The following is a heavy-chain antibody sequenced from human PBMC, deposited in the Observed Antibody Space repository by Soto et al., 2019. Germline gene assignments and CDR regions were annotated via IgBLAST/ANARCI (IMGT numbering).Heavy chain of an antibody. CDR2: IYPGDSDT. D-gene: IGHD2-15*01. CDR1: GYSFTSYW. V-gene: IGHV5-51*01. CDR3: ARPPAGYCSGGSCLTDGVDAFDI. Sequence: GESLKISCKGSGYSFTSYWIGWVRQMPGKGLEWMGIIYPGDSDTRYSPSFQGQVTISADKSISTAYLQWSSLKASDTAMYYCARPPAGYCSGGSCLTDGVDAFDIWGQGTMVTVSS. J-gene: IGHJ3*02.